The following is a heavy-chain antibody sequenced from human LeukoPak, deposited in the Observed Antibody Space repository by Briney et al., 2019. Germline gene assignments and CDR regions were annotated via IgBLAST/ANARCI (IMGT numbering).Heavy chain of an antibody. D-gene: IGHD2-2*01. Sequence: ASVKVSCKASGYTFTSYDINWVRQATGQGLEWMGWMNPNSGNTGYAQKFQGRVTMTRNTSISTAYMELSSLRSEDTAVYYCARGRYCSSTSYYEVVDYWGQGTLVTVSS. J-gene: IGHJ4*02. V-gene: IGHV1-8*01. CDR1: GYTFTSYD. CDR3: ARGRYCSSTSYYEVVDY. CDR2: MNPNSGNT.